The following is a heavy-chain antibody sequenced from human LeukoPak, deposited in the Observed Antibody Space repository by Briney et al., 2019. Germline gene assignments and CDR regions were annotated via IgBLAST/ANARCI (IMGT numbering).Heavy chain of an antibody. Sequence: GGSLRLSCTASGFTFSNYGMSWVRQAPGKGLEWVAGISYDGKNRYYADSVKGRFTISRDNSKNTLFLQMNTLRAEDTAVYYCARERFLDGDYVFDYWVQGTLVTVSS. V-gene: IGHV3-30*04. CDR1: GFTFSNYG. CDR3: ARERFLDGDYVFDY. J-gene: IGHJ4*02. CDR2: ISYDGKNR. D-gene: IGHD4-17*01.